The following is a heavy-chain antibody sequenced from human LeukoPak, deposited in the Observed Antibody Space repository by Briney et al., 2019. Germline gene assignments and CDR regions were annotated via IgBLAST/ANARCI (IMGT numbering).Heavy chain of an antibody. D-gene: IGHD3-22*01. V-gene: IGHV3-43*01. CDR2: ISWDGTT. Sequence: GGSLTLSCPASGFIFEDYTMLWVRQAPGKTLEWVSLISWDGTTYYTDSLKGRFTISIDNSKNSLYLQMDTLRSEDTAFYYCVKDLSYESSGSGFDQWGQGTLVTVSS. CDR3: VKDLSYESSGSGFDQ. CDR1: GFIFEDYT. J-gene: IGHJ4*02.